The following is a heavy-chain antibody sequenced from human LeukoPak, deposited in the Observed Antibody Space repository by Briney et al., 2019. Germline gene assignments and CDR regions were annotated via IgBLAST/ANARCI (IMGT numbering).Heavy chain of an antibody. CDR2: IYYSGST. CDR1: GGSISSYY. V-gene: IGHV4-59*08. D-gene: IGHD5-18*01. CDR3: ARGGYSYGYSFDY. J-gene: IGHJ4*02. Sequence: SETLSLTCTVSGGSISSYYWSWIRQPPGKGLEWIGYIYYSGSTNYNPSLKSRVTISVDTSKNQFSLKLSSVTAADTAVYYCARGGYSYGYSFDYWGQGTLVTVSS.